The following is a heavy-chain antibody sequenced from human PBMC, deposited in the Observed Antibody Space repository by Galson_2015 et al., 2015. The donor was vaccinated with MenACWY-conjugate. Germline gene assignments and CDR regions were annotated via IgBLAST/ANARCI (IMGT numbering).Heavy chain of an antibody. D-gene: IGHD1-26*01. CDR1: GFTFSSYA. CDR2: ISYDGSNK. V-gene: IGHV3-30*04. Sequence: SLRLSCAASGFTFSSYAMHWVRQAPGKGLEWVAVISYDGSNKYYADSVKGRFTISRDNSKNTLYLQMNSLRAEDTAVYYCARALLSDAFDIWGQGTMVTVSS. CDR3: ARALLSDAFDI. J-gene: IGHJ3*02.